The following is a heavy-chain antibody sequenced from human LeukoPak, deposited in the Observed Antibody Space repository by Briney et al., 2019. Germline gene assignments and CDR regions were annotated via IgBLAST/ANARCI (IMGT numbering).Heavy chain of an antibody. Sequence: ASVKVSCKASGYTFTGYYMHWVRQAPGQGLEWMGWIKPNSGGTNYAQKFQGRVTMTRDTSISTAYMELSRLRSDDTAVYYCARALRFLEWLSRWDYYYDMDVWGKGTTVTVSS. CDR1: GYTFTGYY. CDR2: IKPNSGGT. D-gene: IGHD3-3*01. J-gene: IGHJ6*03. CDR3: ARALRFLEWLSRWDYYYDMDV. V-gene: IGHV1-2*02.